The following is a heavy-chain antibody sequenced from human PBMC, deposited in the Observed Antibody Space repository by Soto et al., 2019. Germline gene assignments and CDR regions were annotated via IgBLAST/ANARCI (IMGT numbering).Heavy chain of an antibody. Sequence: SETLSLTCTVSGGSISSYYWSWIRQPPGKGLEWIGYIYYSGSTNYNPSLKSRVTISVDTSKNQFSLKLSSVTAADTAVYYCARLITIFGVVMIDYWGQGTLVT. D-gene: IGHD3-3*01. J-gene: IGHJ4*02. CDR3: ARLITIFGVVMIDY. CDR1: GGSISSYY. CDR2: IYYSGST. V-gene: IGHV4-59*01.